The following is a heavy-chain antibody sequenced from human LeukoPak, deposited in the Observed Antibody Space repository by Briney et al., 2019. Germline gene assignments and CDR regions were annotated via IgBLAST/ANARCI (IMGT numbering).Heavy chain of an antibody. Sequence: SETLSLTCAVSGYSISSGYYWGWIRQPPGKGLEWIGSIYHSGSTYYNPSLKSRVTISVDTSKNQFSLKLSSVTAADTAVYYCARHKYCTNGVCHMGYWGPGTLVTVSS. CDR1: GYSISSGYY. J-gene: IGHJ4*02. CDR2: IYHSGST. CDR3: ARHKYCTNGVCHMGY. V-gene: IGHV4-38-2*01. D-gene: IGHD2-8*01.